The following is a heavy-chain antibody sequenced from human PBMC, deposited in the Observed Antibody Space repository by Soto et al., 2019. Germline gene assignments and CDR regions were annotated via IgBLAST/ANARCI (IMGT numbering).Heavy chain of an antibody. J-gene: IGHJ6*02. Sequence: GGSLRLSCAASGFTFSSYAMHWVRQAPGKGLEWVAVISYDGSNKYYADSVKGRFTISRDNSKNTLYLQMNSLRAEDTAVYYCARAAYYYDSSGWNYYGMDVWGQGTTVTVSS. CDR3: ARAAYYYDSSGWNYYGMDV. CDR2: ISYDGSNK. CDR1: GFTFSSYA. D-gene: IGHD3-22*01. V-gene: IGHV3-30-3*01.